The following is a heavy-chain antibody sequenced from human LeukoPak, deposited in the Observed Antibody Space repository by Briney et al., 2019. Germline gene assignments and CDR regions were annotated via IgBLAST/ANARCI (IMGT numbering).Heavy chain of an antibody. Sequence: SETLSLTCTVSGGSISSSSYSWGWIHQPPGKGLEWIGSIYYSGSTYYNPSLKSRVTISVDTSKNQFSLKLSSVTAADTAVYYCARHPTVALMFDYWGQGTLVTVSS. D-gene: IGHD4-11*01. CDR2: IYYSGST. CDR3: ARHPTVALMFDY. CDR1: GGSISSSSYS. V-gene: IGHV4-39*01. J-gene: IGHJ4*02.